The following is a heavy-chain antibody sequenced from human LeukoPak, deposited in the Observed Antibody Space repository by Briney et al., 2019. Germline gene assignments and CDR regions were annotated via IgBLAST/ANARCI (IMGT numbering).Heavy chain of an antibody. V-gene: IGHV4-59*08. J-gene: IGHJ4*02. D-gene: IGHD3-10*01. CDR1: GGSISSYY. CDR2: IYYSGST. Sequence: PSETLSLTCTVSGGSISSYYWSWIRQPPGKGLEWIGYIYYSGSTNYNPSLKSRVTISVDTSKNQFSLKLSSVTAADTAVYYCARHRRREAFGELSWWGQGTLVTVSS. CDR3: ARHRRREAFGELSW.